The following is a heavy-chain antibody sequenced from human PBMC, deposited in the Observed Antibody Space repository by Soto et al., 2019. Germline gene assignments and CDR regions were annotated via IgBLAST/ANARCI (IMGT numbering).Heavy chain of an antibody. V-gene: IGHV3-30*18. J-gene: IGHJ6*02. CDR3: AKDSQNIVVVPAELGYYYYYGMDV. Sequence: GGSLRLSCAASGFTFSSYGMHWVRQAPGKGLEWVAVISYDGSNKYYADSVKGRFTISRDNSKNTLYLQMNSLRAEDTAVYYCAKDSQNIVVVPAELGYYYYYGMDVWGQGTTVTVSS. CDR1: GFTFSSYG. CDR2: ISYDGSNK. D-gene: IGHD2-2*01.